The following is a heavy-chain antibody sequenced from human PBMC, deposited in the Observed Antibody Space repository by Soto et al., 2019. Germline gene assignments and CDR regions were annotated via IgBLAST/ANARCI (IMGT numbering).Heavy chain of an antibody. J-gene: IGHJ4*02. CDR2: ISSSGSST. CDR1: GITFSTYA. Sequence: EVQLLESGGGLVQPGGSLRLSCAASGITFSTYAMSWVRQAPGKGLEWVSAISSSGSSTYYAESVKGRFTISRDNSKNTLYLQMNSLRAEDTAIYYCARDCARFDYWGQGTLVTVSS. CDR3: ARDCARFDY. V-gene: IGHV3-23*01.